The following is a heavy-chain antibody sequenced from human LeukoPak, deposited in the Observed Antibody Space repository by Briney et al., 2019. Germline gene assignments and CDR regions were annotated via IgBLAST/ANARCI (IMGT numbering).Heavy chain of an antibody. CDR3: ARAYRSSWYANWFDP. Sequence: PSETLSLTCTVSGYSINSGYYWGWIRQPPGKGLEWIGSIYHSGSTYYNPSLKSRVTISVDTSKNQFSLKLSSVTAADTAVYFCARAYRSSWYANWFDPWGQGTLVTVSS. CDR2: IYHSGST. V-gene: IGHV4-38-2*02. J-gene: IGHJ5*02. CDR1: GYSINSGYY. D-gene: IGHD6-13*01.